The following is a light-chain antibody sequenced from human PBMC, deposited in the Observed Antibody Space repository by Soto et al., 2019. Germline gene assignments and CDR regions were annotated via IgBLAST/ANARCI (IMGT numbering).Light chain of an antibody. CDR1: SSDVGSYNL. Sequence: QSVLTQPASVSWSPGQSITISCTGTSSDVGSYNLVSWYQQHPGKAPKLMIYEVSKRPSGVPNRFSGSKSGNTASLTISGLQAEDEADYYCCSYAGTPYVFGTGTKVTVL. J-gene: IGLJ1*01. CDR2: EVS. V-gene: IGLV2-23*02. CDR3: CSYAGTPYV.